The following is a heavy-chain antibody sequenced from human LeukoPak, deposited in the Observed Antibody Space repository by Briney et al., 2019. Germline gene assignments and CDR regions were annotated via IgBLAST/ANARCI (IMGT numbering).Heavy chain of an antibody. D-gene: IGHD5-12*01. CDR2: MNPNSGST. CDR3: ARGRSTGYPYYFEY. CDR1: GYTFTSHD. Sequence: ASVKVSCKASGYTFTSHDINWVRQATRPGLEWMGWMNPNSGSTGYAQKFQGRVTITRNTSISTAYMELSGLRSEDTAVYYCARGRSTGYPYYFEYWGQGTLVTVSS. J-gene: IGHJ4*02. V-gene: IGHV1-8*03.